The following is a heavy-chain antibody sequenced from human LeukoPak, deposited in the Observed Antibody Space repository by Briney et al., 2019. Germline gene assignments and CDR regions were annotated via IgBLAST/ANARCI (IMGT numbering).Heavy chain of an antibody. Sequence: SETLSLTCTVSGYSISSGYYWGWIRQPPGKGLEWIGSIYHSGSTYYNPALKSRVTISVETSKNQFSLKLSSVTAADTAVYYCARGYYDFWSGYYTGTGRFDYWGQGTLVTVSS. CDR1: GYSISSGYY. V-gene: IGHV4-38-2*02. CDR2: IYHSGST. J-gene: IGHJ4*02. CDR3: ARGYYDFWSGYYTGTGRFDY. D-gene: IGHD3-3*01.